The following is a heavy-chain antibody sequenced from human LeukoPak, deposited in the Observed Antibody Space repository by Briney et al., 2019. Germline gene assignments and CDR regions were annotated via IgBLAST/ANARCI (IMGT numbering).Heavy chain of an antibody. CDR2: LSGSGGST. CDR3: AKPYYYGSGSYFNFDY. Sequence: PGGSLRLSCAASGFTFSSYAMSWVRQAPGKGLEWVSGLSGSGGSTYYADSVKGRFTISRDNSKNTLYLQMNSLRAEDTAVYYCAKPYYYGSGSYFNFDYWGQGTLVTVSS. CDR1: GFTFSSYA. D-gene: IGHD3-10*01. J-gene: IGHJ4*02. V-gene: IGHV3-23*01.